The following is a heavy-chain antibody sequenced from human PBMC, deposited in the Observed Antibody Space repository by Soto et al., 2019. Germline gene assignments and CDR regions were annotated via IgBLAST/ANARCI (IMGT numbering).Heavy chain of an antibody. V-gene: IGHV3-11*01. CDR1: GSGFSDYY. J-gene: IGHJ5*02. D-gene: IGHD1-20*01. Sequence: GGSLRLSCAASGSGFSDYYMTWIRQAPGKGLECVSYISGSSTTKYYADSVKGRFTISRDNTKNSLFLHMNSLTTEDTGVYYCARDIGISGNWFDPWGQGTLVTVSS. CDR2: ISGSSTTK. CDR3: ARDIGISGNWFDP.